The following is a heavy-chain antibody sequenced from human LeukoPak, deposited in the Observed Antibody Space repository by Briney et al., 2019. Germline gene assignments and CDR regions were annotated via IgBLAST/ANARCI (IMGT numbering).Heavy chain of an antibody. J-gene: IGHJ5*02. Sequence: GGSLRLSCAASGFTFSSYSMNWVRQAPGKGLEGVSSISSSSSYIYYADSVKGRFTISRDNAKNSLYLQMNNLRAEDTAVYYCARDRQKATYGDYRDWFDPWGQGTLVTVSS. CDR1: GFTFSSYS. V-gene: IGHV3-21*01. D-gene: IGHD4-17*01. CDR3: ARDRQKATYGDYRDWFDP. CDR2: ISSSSSYI.